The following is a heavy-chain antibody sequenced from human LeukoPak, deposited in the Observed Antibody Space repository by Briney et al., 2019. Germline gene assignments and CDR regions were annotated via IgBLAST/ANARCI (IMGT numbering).Heavy chain of an antibody. CDR3: ARDPNGDYVGAFDF. V-gene: IGHV3-23*01. Sequence: GGSLRLSCVASGFTLSNYAMTWVRLAPGRGLEWVSSIRGIRGSNAVTGYADSVRGRFANSRDNSENTLYLQMNNLRAEDTAVYYCARDPNGDYVGAFDFRGRGTLVTVSS. CDR2: IRGIRGSNAVT. CDR1: GFTLSNYA. D-gene: IGHD4-17*01. J-gene: IGHJ3*01.